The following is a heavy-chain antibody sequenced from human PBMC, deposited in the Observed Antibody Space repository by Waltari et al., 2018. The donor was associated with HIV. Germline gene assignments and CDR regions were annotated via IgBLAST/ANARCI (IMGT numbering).Heavy chain of an antibody. D-gene: IGHD1-26*01. CDR1: GFTFSSYT. CDR3: ASGRRFRDDGMDV. J-gene: IGHJ6*02. V-gene: IGHV3-48*01. Sequence: EDQLVESGGSLVQPGGSMRRSFAASGFTFSSYTITLLGQAQGKGLEWVSYISSSSSTIHYADFVKGRFTIYRDNAKKSLYLQRNSLRSEDTAVYYCASGRRFRDDGMDVWGQGTTVTVSS. CDR2: ISSSSSTI.